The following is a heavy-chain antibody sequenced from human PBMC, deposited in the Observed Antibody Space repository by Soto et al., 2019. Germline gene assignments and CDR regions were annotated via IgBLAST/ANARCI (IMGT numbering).Heavy chain of an antibody. Sequence: ASVKVSCKASGYTFTDYAIHWVRQAPGQRLEWKGWINTGTDNTKYSQKFQGRVTITRDTSANTAYMELSGLRSEDTAVYYCARDRGYSYGLHAFDIWGQGTMVTVSS. CDR1: GYTFTDYA. J-gene: IGHJ3*02. CDR3: ARDRGYSYGLHAFDI. CDR2: INTGTDNT. D-gene: IGHD5-18*01. V-gene: IGHV1-3*04.